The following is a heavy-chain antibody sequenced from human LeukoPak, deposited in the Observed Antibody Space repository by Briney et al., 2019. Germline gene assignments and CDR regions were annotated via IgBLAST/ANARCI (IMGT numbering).Heavy chain of an antibody. CDR2: MNPNSGNT. CDR3: ARALHYYDSSGYYLVFAFDI. J-gene: IGHJ3*02. D-gene: IGHD3-22*01. Sequence: ASVKVSCKASGYTFTSYDINWVRQATGQGLEWMGWMNPNSGNTNYAQKLQGRVTMTTDTSTSTAYMELRSLRSDDTAVYYCARALHYYDSSGYYLVFAFDIWGQGTMVTVSS. V-gene: IGHV1-18*01. CDR1: GYTFTSYD.